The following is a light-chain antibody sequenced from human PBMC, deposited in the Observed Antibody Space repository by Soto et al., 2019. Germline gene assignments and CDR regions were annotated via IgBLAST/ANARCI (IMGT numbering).Light chain of an antibody. CDR2: AAS. CDR3: QQIYSTPFT. V-gene: IGKV1-39*01. CDR1: QSISSY. Sequence: DIKMTQSPSSLSASVGDRVTITCRASQSISSYLNWYQQKPGKAPKLLIYAASSLQSGVPSRFSGSGSGTDFTLTISSLQPEDFATYYCQQIYSTPFTFGPGTKVDIK. J-gene: IGKJ3*01.